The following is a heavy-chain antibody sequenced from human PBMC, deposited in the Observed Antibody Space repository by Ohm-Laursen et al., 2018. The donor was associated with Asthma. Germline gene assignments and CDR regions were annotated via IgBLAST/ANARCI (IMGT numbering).Heavy chain of an antibody. J-gene: IGHJ3*02. CDR1: GGTFISYA. Sequence: SVKVSCKASGGTFISYAISWVRQAPGQGLEWMGGIIPIFGTANYAQKFQGRVTITADESTSTAYMELSSLRSEDTAVYYCARPRNDYGDYDAFDIWGQGTMVTVSS. D-gene: IGHD4-17*01. CDR3: ARPRNDYGDYDAFDI. V-gene: IGHV1-69*13. CDR2: IIPIFGTA.